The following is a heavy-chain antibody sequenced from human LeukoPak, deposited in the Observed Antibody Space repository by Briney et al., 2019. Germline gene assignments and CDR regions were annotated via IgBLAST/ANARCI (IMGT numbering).Heavy chain of an antibody. V-gene: IGHV4-30-4*08. CDR1: GASINSGDYY. Sequence: PSQTLSLTCTVSGASINSGDYYWTWIRQPPGKGLEWIGYIYNSGSTYYNPSLRSRVAISIDTSKNRFSLRLDSVTAADTAVYFCATTARHCSEYWGQGTLVTVSS. CDR3: ATTARHCSEY. CDR2: IYNSGST. J-gene: IGHJ4*02. D-gene: IGHD6-6*01.